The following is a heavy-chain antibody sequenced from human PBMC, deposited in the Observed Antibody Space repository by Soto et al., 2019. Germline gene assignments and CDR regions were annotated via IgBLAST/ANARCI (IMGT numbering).Heavy chain of an antibody. D-gene: IGHD6-13*01. V-gene: IGHV3-53*01. Sequence: EVQLVESGGDLIQPGGSLRLSCAASGFTVSSYYMSWVRQAPGKGLEWVSVIYSGGTTYYADSVKGRFTIARDNSKNTLYLQMNGLRAEDTALYYCARASIPAAAPGVYWGQGTLVTVSS. CDR3: ARASIPAAAPGVY. CDR1: GFTVSSYY. J-gene: IGHJ4*02. CDR2: IYSGGTT.